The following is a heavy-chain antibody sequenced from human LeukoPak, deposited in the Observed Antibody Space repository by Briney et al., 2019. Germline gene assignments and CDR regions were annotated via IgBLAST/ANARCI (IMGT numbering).Heavy chain of an antibody. V-gene: IGHV4-30-2*01. Sequence: SETLSLTCTVSGGSISSGGYYWSWIRQPPGKGLEWIGYIYHSGSTYYNPSLKSRVTISVDRSKNQFSLKLSSVTAADTAVYYCARSSNYSAFDIWGQGTMVTVSS. CDR2: IYHSGST. J-gene: IGHJ3*02. CDR3: ARSSNYSAFDI. D-gene: IGHD4-11*01. CDR1: GGSISSGGYY.